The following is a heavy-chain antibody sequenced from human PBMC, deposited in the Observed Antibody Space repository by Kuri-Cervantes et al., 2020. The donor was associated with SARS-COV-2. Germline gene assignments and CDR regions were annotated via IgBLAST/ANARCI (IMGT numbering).Heavy chain of an antibody. Sequence: GESLKISCAASVFTFSSYAMSWVRQAPGKGLEWVSAISGSGGSTYYADSVKGRFTISRDNSKNTLYLQMNSLRAEDTAVYYCAKDPGIWAGSHLYYFDYWGQGTLVTVSS. CDR2: ISGSGGST. V-gene: IGHV3-23*01. J-gene: IGHJ4*02. CDR3: AKDPGIWAGSHLYYFDY. D-gene: IGHD3/OR15-3a*01. CDR1: VFTFSSYA.